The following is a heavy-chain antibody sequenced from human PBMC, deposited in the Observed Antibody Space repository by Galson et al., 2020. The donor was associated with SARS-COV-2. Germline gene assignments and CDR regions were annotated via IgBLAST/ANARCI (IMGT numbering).Heavy chain of an antibody. CDR1: GGTFSSYA. CDR3: AREGSSGWSDAFDI. V-gene: IGHV1-69*13. CDR2: IIPIFGTA. D-gene: IGHD6-19*01. J-gene: IGHJ3*02. Sequence: SVKVYCKASGGTFSSYAISWVRQAPGQGLEWMGGIIPIFGTANYAQKFQGRVTITADESTSTAYMELSSLRSEDTAVYYCAREGSSGWSDAFDIWGQGTMVTVSS.